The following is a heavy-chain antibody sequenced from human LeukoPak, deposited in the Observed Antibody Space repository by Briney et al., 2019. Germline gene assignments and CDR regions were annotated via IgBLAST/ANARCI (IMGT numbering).Heavy chain of an antibody. J-gene: IGHJ6*03. CDR3: AKDQLWFADNYYYYYMDV. V-gene: IGHV3-66*02. CDR2: IHSDGTT. CDR1: GFTVSSNY. Sequence: GGSLRLSCAASGFTVSSNYMSWVRQAPGKRLEWVSVIHSDGTTYYADSVKGRFTISRDNSKNTLYLQMNSLRAEDTAVYYCAKDQLWFADNYYYYYMDVWGRGTTVTVSS. D-gene: IGHD5-18*01.